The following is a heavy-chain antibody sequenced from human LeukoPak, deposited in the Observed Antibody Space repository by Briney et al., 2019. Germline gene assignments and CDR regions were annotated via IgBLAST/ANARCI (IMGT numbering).Heavy chain of an antibody. D-gene: IGHD3-16*02. CDR3: ARSPLIYDYVWGSYRYEYYFDY. CDR1: GFTFSNYW. J-gene: IGHJ4*02. Sequence: SGGSLRLSCAASGFTFSNYWMHWVRQAPGKGLVWVSRINSDGINTSYADSVKGRFTISRDNAKNTLNLQMNSLRAEDTAVYYCARSPLIYDYVWGSYRYEYYFDYWGQGTLVTVSS. CDR2: INSDGINT. V-gene: IGHV3-74*01.